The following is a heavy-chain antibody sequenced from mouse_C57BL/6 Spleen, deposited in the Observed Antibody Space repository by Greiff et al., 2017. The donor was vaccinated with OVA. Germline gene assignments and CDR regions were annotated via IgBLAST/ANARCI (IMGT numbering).Heavy chain of an antibody. CDR3: AGGGYYYGSRGYAMDY. D-gene: IGHD1-1*01. J-gene: IGHJ2*01. V-gene: IGHV5-17*01. CDR2: ISSGSSTI. Sequence: EVQRVESGGGLVKPGGSLKLSCAASGFTFSDYGMHWVRQAPEKGLEWVAYISSGSSTIYYADTVKGRFTISRDNAKNTLFLQMTSLRSEDTAMYYCAGGGYYYGSRGYAMDYWGQGTTLTVSS. CDR1: GFTFSDYG.